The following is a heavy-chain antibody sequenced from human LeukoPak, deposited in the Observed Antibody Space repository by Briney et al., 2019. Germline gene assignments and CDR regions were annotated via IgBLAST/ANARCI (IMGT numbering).Heavy chain of an antibody. CDR2: ISSSSSYI. CDR1: GFTFSSYS. D-gene: IGHD3-22*01. CDR3: ARSIRNYYDSSGYYLDC. J-gene: IGHJ4*02. Sequence: GGSLRLSCAASGFTFSSYSMNWVRQAPGKGLEWVSSISSSSSYIYYADSVKGRFTISRDNAKNTLYLQMNSLRAEDTAVYYCARSIRNYYDSSGYYLDCWGQGTLVTVSS. V-gene: IGHV3-21*01.